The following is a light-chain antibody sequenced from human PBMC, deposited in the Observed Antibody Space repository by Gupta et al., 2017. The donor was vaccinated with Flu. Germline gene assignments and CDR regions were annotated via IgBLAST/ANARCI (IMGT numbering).Light chain of an antibody. J-gene: IGLJ3*02. CDR3: AAWDDSPNGL. V-gene: IGLV1-44*01. CDR1: SSNIGSNT. CDR2: SNN. Sequence: QRVTISCSGSSSNIGSNTVNWYQQLPGTAPKLLIYSNNQRPSGVPDRFSGSKSGTSASLAISGLQSEDEAEYYCAAWDDSPNGLFGGGPKLPVL.